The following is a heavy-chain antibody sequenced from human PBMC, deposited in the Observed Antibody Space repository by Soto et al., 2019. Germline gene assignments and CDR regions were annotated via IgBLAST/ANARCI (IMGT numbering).Heavy chain of an antibody. V-gene: IGHV3-23*01. Sequence: EVQLLESGGGLVQPGGSLRLSCAASGFTFSSYAMSWVRQAPGKGLEWVSAISGSGGSTYYADSVKGRFTISRDNSKNTLYLQMNSLRAEDTAVYYCAKVEDSYGYYYYGMDVWGQGTTVTVSS. CDR2: ISGSGGST. CDR3: AKVEDSYGYYYYGMDV. J-gene: IGHJ6*02. CDR1: GFTFSSYA. D-gene: IGHD5-18*01.